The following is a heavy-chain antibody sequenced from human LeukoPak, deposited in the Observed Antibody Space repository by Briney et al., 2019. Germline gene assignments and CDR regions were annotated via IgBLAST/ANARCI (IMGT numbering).Heavy chain of an antibody. CDR1: GGSISSSSYY. J-gene: IGHJ6*03. V-gene: IGHV4-39*01. D-gene: IGHD1-26*01. CDR2: IYYSGST. Sequence: PSETLSLTCTVSGGSISSSSYYWGWIRQPPGKGLEWIGSIYYSGSTYYNPSLKSRVTISVDTSKNQFSLKLSSVTAADTAVYYCARQLWGSNCYYYMDVWGKGTTVTISS. CDR3: ARQLWGSNCYYYMDV.